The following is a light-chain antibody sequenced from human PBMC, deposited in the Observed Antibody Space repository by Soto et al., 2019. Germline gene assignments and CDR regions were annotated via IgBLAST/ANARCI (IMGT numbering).Light chain of an antibody. CDR2: DAS. Sequence: DLQMTQSPSTLSASVGDRVIITCRTSQNIGSWLAWYQQKPGKAPKFLIYDASSLESGVPSRFSGSGTGTEFTLTISSLQPGDSATYYCQQYSNYPLTFGQGTKVEIK. J-gene: IGKJ3*01. CDR3: QQYSNYPLT. CDR1: QNIGSW. V-gene: IGKV1-5*01.